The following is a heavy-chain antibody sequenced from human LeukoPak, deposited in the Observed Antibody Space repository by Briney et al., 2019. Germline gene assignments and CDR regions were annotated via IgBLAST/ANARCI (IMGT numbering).Heavy chain of an antibody. V-gene: IGHV1-46*01. D-gene: IGHD6-6*01. CDR3: ARVNSYSRPSGAPFDY. Sequence: ASVKVSCKASGYTFTSYYMHWVRQAPGQGLEWMGIINPSGGSTNYAQKFQGRVTMTRDTSTSTVYMELSSLRSEDTAVYYSARVNSYSRPSGAPFDYWGQGTLVTVSS. J-gene: IGHJ4*02. CDR1: GYTFTSYY. CDR2: INPSGGST.